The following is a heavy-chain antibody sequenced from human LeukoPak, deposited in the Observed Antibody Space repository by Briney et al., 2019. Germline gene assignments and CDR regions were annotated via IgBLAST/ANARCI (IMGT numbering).Heavy chain of an antibody. CDR3: ARVRSRYIWGTPQWPFDM. CDR1: GFTFDDYA. Sequence: GGSLRLSCAASGFTFDDYAMHWVRQAPGKGLEWVSLSWDGENTDYADSVRGRFTISRDNAKNSLYLQMNSLRPEDTALYYCARVRSRYIWGTPQWPFDMWGQGTMVTV. D-gene: IGHD3-16*01. CDR2: SWDGENT. V-gene: IGHV3-43D*03. J-gene: IGHJ3*02.